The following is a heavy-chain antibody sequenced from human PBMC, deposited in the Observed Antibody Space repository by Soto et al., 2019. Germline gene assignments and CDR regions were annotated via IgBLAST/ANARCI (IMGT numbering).Heavy chain of an antibody. CDR2: IIPIFGTA. CDR3: ARDPAASYDFWSGYGMDV. CDR1: GGTFSSYA. V-gene: IGHV1-69*01. D-gene: IGHD3-3*01. J-gene: IGHJ6*02. Sequence: QVQLVQSGAEVKKPGSSVKVSCKASGGTFSSYAISWVRQAPGQGLEWMGGIIPIFGTANYAQKFQGRVTITADESTSTADMELSSLRSEDTAVYYCARDPAASYDFWSGYGMDVWGQGTTVTVSS.